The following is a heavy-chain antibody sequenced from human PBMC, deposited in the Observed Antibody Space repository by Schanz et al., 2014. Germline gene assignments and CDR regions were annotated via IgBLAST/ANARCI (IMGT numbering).Heavy chain of an antibody. CDR2: ISRSSSTI. Sequence: EVQLVESGGGLVQPGGSLRLSCAASAFIFRSYSMHWVRQAPGKGLEWVSYISRSSSTIYYADSVRGRFTISRDNAKNSLYLQMNSLRPEDMAVYYCAKEGSIYWDRSVDYWGQGTLVTVSS. CDR1: AFIFRSYS. V-gene: IGHV3-48*01. J-gene: IGHJ4*02. CDR3: AKEGSIYWDRSVDY. D-gene: IGHD1-26*01.